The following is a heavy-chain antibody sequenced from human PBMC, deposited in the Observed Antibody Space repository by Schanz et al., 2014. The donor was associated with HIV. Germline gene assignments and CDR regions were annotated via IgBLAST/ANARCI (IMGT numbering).Heavy chain of an antibody. CDR3: ARSSSGSGSWGLRY. D-gene: IGHD2-15*01. CDR2: ISRSGSTM. CDR1: GFRLSDYY. V-gene: IGHV3-11*01. Sequence: VQLLESGGGLLQPGGSLRLSCAASGFRLSDYYMSWIRQAPGKGMEWVSYISRSGSTMYYAESVKGRFTISRDNAKITLYLQMNCLRAEDTALYHCARSSSGSGSWGLRYWGQGTLVIVSS. J-gene: IGHJ4*02.